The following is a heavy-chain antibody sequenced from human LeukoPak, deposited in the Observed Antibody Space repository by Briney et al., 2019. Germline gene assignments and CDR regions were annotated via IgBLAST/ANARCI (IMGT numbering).Heavy chain of an antibody. Sequence: GGSLRLSCAASGFTFSSYAMSWVRQAPGKGLEWVSAISGSGGSTYYADSVKGRFTISRDNSKNTLYLQMNSLRAEDTAVYYCARATYCSSTSCYGFDYWGQGTLVTVSS. V-gene: IGHV3-23*01. CDR1: GFTFSSYA. CDR2: ISGSGGST. J-gene: IGHJ4*02. D-gene: IGHD2-2*01. CDR3: ARATYCSSTSCYGFDY.